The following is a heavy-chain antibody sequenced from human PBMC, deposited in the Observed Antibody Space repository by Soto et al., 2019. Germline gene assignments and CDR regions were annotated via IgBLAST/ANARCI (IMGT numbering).Heavy chain of an antibody. V-gene: IGHV4-31*03. CDR1: GGSISSGGYY. J-gene: IGHJ4*02. Sequence: SETLSLTCTVSGGSISSGGYYWSWIRQHPGKGLEWIGYIYYSGSTYYNPSLKSRVTISVDTSKNQFSLKLSSVTAADTAVYYCARGISWYCSGGSCEHGRFDYWGQGTLVTVSS. CDR2: IYYSGST. D-gene: IGHD2-15*01. CDR3: ARGISWYCSGGSCEHGRFDY.